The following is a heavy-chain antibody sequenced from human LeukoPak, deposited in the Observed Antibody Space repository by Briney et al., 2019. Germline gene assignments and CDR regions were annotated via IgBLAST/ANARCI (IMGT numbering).Heavy chain of an antibody. D-gene: IGHD5-18*01. Sequence: PGGSLRLSCAASGFTFSSHAMSWVRQAPGKGLEWVSAISADSYYTYYADSVQGRFTISRDNSKNTLYLHMNSLRAEDTALYFCANFVDTSMGGNGYWGQGTLVTVSS. J-gene: IGHJ4*02. CDR1: GFTFSSHA. CDR3: ANFVDTSMGGNGY. CDR2: ISADSYYT. V-gene: IGHV3-23*01.